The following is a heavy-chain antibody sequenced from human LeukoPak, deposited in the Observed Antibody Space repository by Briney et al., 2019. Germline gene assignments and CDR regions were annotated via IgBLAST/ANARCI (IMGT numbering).Heavy chain of an antibody. Sequence: GGSLRLSCTASGFTFSSYSMNWVRQAPGKGLEWVSSISSSSSYIYYADSVKGRFTISRDNAKNSLYLQMNSLRAEDTAVYYCARGSVAAAGQFDYWGQGTLVTVSS. CDR2: ISSSSSYI. V-gene: IGHV3-21*01. J-gene: IGHJ4*02. CDR1: GFTFSSYS. CDR3: ARGSVAAAGQFDY. D-gene: IGHD6-13*01.